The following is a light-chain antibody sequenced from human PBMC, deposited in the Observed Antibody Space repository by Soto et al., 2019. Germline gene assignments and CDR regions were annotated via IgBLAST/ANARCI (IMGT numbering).Light chain of an antibody. CDR1: QSVSRY. CDR3: QQRSNWIT. CDR2: DTS. Sequence: EIVLTQYPATLSLSPGERATLSCRASQSVSRYLAWYQQEPGQAPRLLLYDTSYRATGIPARFSGSGSRTDVTLTNSSLEPEDFALYYCQQRSNWITFGQGTRLEIK. J-gene: IGKJ5*01. V-gene: IGKV3-11*01.